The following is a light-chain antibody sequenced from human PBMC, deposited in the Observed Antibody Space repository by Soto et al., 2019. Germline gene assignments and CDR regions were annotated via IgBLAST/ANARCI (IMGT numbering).Light chain of an antibody. CDR2: EVS. J-gene: IGLJ2*01. Sequence: QPVLTQPASVSGSPGQSITISCTGTRSDVGTSNSVSWYQQHAGKAPKLMIYEVSNRPSGVSNRFSGSKSVYTASLTISGLQAEDEADYYCCSYTSSATLVFGGGTQLTVL. CDR1: RSDVGTSNS. CDR3: CSYTSSATLV. V-gene: IGLV2-14*01.